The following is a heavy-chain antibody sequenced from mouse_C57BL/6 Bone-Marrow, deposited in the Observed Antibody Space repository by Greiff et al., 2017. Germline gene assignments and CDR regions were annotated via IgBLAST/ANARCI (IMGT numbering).Heavy chain of an antibody. J-gene: IGHJ2*01. CDR3: ARFELGPYYFDY. CDR1: GFTFSDYG. CDR2: ISSGSSTI. D-gene: IGHD4-1*01. V-gene: IGHV5-17*01. Sequence: EVHLVESGGGLVKPGGSLKLSCAASGFTFSDYGMHWVRQAPEKGLEWVAYISSGSSTIYYADTVKGRFTNARDNAKNTLFLQMTSLRSEDTAMYYCARFELGPYYFDYWGQGTTLTVSS.